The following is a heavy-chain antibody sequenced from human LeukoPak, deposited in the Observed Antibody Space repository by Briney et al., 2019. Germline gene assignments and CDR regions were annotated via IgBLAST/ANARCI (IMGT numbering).Heavy chain of an antibody. CDR1: GFTFSSYS. D-gene: IGHD3-10*01. Sequence: GGSLRLSCAASGFTFSSYSMNWVRQAPGKGLEWVSSISSSSSYIYYADSVKGRFTISRDNAKNSLYLQMNSLRAEDTAVYYCARDLPEDGSGSPSDLPFNWFDPWGQGTLVTVSS. V-gene: IGHV3-21*01. CDR3: ARDLPEDGSGSPSDLPFNWFDP. CDR2: ISSSSSYI. J-gene: IGHJ5*02.